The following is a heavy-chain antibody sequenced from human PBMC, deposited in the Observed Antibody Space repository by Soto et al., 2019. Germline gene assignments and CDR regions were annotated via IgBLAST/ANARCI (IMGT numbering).Heavy chain of an antibody. D-gene: IGHD6-13*01. J-gene: IGHJ6*02. CDR3: ARRGYSSSWYYYYYYGMDV. V-gene: IGHV1-8*01. CDR1: GYTFTSYD. Sequence: QVQLVQSGAEVKKPGASVKVSCKASGYTFTSYDINWVRQATGQGLEWMGWMNTNSGNTGYAQKFQGRVTMTMNTSKSTAYMELSSLRSEDTAVYYCARRGYSSSWYYYYYYGMDVWGQGTTVTVSS. CDR2: MNTNSGNT.